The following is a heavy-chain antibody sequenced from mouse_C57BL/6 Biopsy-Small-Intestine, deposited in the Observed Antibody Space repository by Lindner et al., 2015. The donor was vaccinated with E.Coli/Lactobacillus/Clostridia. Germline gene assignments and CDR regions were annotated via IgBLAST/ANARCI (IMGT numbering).Heavy chain of an antibody. CDR2: IIPILDFG. V-gene: IGHV1-53*01. D-gene: IGHD4-1*01. CDR3: ARDRRESYYYERNDHWDS. J-gene: IGHJ3*01. Sequence: SVKVSCKTSGGTFTSHAISWVRLAPGQGPEWMGSIIPILDFGIYAQKFQARVKITADKYTNMAYMELKSLTSDDTAVYYCARDRRESYYYERNDHWDSWGQGTVVTVSA. CDR1: GGTFTSHA.